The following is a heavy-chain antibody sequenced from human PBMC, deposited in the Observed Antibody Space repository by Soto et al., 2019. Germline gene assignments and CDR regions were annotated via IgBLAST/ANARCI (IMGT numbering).Heavy chain of an antibody. J-gene: IGHJ4*02. D-gene: IGHD6-13*01. V-gene: IGHV3-23*01. CDR1: GFIFGNYA. Sequence: VGSLRLSCTTSGFIFGNYAMTWVRQAPGKGLEWVSVVSGSGGTYYTDSVKGRFTISRVDSKSTLYLQMNSLRVDDTAVYYCAKGIAAPGSKLDFWGRGTLVTVSS. CDR3: AKGIAAPGSKLDF. CDR2: VSGSGGT.